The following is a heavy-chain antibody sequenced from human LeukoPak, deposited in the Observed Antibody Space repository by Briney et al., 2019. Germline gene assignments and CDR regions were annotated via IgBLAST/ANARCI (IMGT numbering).Heavy chain of an antibody. J-gene: IGHJ4*02. V-gene: IGHV3-23*01. CDR1: GFTFSSYG. D-gene: IGHD3-22*01. CDR3: AKDRGSGYHYFDY. Sequence: GGSLRLSCAASGFTFSSYGMHWVRQAPGRGLEWVSVISTSGESAYYADSVKGRFTISRDNSKNTLYLQMNSLRAEDTAVYYCAKDRGSGYHYFDYWGQGTLVTVSS. CDR2: ISTSGESA.